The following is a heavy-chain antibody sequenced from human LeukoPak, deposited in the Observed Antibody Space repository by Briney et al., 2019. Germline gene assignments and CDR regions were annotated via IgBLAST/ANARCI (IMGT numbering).Heavy chain of an antibody. V-gene: IGHV3-48*03. CDR2: ISNSGSTT. CDR3: ARDGMGGIKAFDI. D-gene: IGHD3-10*01. CDR1: GFTFSDYE. Sequence: GGSLRLSCAVSGFTFSDYEMNWVRQAPGKGLEWVSYISNSGSTTFFADSVKGRFTISRDNGKNSLYLQMNSLRAEDTAVYYCARDGMGGIKAFDIWGQGTMVTVSS. J-gene: IGHJ3*02.